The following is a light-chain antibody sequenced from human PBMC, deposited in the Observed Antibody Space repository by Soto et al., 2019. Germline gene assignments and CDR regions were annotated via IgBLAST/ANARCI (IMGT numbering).Light chain of an antibody. CDR3: HKYHLALGT. Sequence: DIQMTQSPSSLSASVGDRVTITCRASQGISNYLAWYQQKPGKVPKLLIYAASTLQSGVPPRFSGSGSGTDFTPPITRLQSVFVATPYFHKYHLALGTF. CDR1: QGISNY. CDR2: AAS. J-gene: IGKJ1*01. V-gene: IGKV1-27*01.